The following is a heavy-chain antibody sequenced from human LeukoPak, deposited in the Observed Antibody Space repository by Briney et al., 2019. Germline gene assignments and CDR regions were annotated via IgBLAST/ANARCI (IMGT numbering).Heavy chain of an antibody. V-gene: IGHV3-48*03. CDR1: GFTFSSYE. D-gene: IGHD6-25*01. J-gene: IGHJ3*02. Sequence: PGGSLRLSCAASGFTFSSYEMNWVRQAPGKGLEWVSYISSSGSTIYYADSVKGRFTISRDNAKNSLYLQMNSLRAEDTAVYYCARDGTGYDAFDIWGQGTTVTVSS. CDR2: ISSSGSTI. CDR3: ARDGTGYDAFDI.